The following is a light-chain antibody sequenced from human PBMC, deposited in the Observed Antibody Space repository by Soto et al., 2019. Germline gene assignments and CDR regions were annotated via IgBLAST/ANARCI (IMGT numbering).Light chain of an antibody. CDR2: KAS. V-gene: IGKV1-5*03. CDR3: QQYNGFPFT. Sequence: DTQMTQSPSTLSASVGDRVTITCRASQSISSWLAWYQHKPGKAPRLLIYKASSLESGVPSRFSGSGSGTEFPLTISSLQTDDFATYYCQQYNGFPFTFGPGTKVDIK. CDR1: QSISSW. J-gene: IGKJ3*01.